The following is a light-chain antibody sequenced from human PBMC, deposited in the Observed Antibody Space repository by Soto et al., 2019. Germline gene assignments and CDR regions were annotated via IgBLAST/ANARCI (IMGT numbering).Light chain of an antibody. J-gene: IGKJ2*01. CDR2: GAS. V-gene: IGKV3-20*01. CDR1: QSVSSTY. Sequence: EIVLTQSPGTLSLSPGERATLSCRASQSVSSTYLAWYQQKPGQAPRLLIYGASSRATGIPDRFSGSGSGTDFTITISRLGPEDFAVYYCQRYDISPFPFGQGTKLEIK. CDR3: QRYDISPFP.